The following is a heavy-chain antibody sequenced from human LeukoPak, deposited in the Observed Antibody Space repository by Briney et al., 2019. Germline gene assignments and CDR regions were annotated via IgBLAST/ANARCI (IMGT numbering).Heavy chain of an antibody. J-gene: IGHJ5*02. CDR2: IGSGSAGT. CDR1: GFTFSAYA. V-gene: IGHV3-23*01. D-gene: IGHD2-2*01. Sequence: GGSLRLSCAGSGFTFSAYAMSWVRQAPGKGLEWVSAIGSGSAGTHYADSVKGRFTIYRDDSKNTLYLQMNSLRAEDTAVYYCARPRLPVAGSWWFDPWGQGTLVNVSS. CDR3: ARPRLPVAGSWWFDP.